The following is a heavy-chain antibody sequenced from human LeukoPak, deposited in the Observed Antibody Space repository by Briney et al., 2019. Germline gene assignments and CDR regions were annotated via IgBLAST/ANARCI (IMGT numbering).Heavy chain of an antibody. J-gene: IGHJ4*02. CDR3: AKWFYMSGAVVVPAATFDY. CDR2: ISSSGGST. Sequence: GASLRLSCAASALTFSIYAMRCVRDAPGGGREWVLAISSSGGSTTYTDPVRGGFPIPRENSKNTLYLQMNSLRAEDTAVYYVAKWFYMSGAVVVPAATFDYWGQGTLVTVSS. D-gene: IGHD2-2*01. V-gene: IGHV3-23*01. CDR1: ALTFSIYA.